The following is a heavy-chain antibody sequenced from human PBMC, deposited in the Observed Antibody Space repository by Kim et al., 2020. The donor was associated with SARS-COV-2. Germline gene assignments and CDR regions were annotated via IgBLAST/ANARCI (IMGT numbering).Heavy chain of an antibody. J-gene: IGHJ3*02. V-gene: IGHV5-51*01. D-gene: IGHD6-6*01. Sequence: GESLKISCKGSGYSFTSYWIGWVRQMPGKGLEWMGIIYPGDSDTRYSPSFQGQVTISADKSISTAYLQWSSLKASDTAMYYCARRYSSSSVGVAFDIWGQGTMVTVSS. CDR1: GYSFTSYW. CDR2: IYPGDSDT. CDR3: ARRYSSSSVGVAFDI.